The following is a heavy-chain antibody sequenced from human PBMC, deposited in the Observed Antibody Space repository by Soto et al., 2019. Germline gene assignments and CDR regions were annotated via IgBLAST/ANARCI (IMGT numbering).Heavy chain of an antibody. CDR1: GGSFSGYY. D-gene: IGHD1-1*01. V-gene: IGHV4-34*01. CDR2: INHSGST. Sequence: SETLSLTCAVYGGSFSGYYWSWIRQPPGKGLEWIGEINHSGSTNYNPSLKSRVTISVDTSKNQFSLKLSSVTAADTAVYYCATINDQSTSFDYWGQGTLVTVSS. CDR3: ATINDQSTSFDY. J-gene: IGHJ4*02.